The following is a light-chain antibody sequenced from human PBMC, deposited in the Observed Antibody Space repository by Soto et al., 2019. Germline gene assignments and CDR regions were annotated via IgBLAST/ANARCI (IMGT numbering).Light chain of an antibody. V-gene: IGKV1-6*01. Sequence: AIQMTQSPSSLSASVGDRVTITCRASQGVRSDLGWYQQKPGQAPELLIYAASILQSGVPSRFSGRGSGTEFTLTIDSLQPEDFATYVCLQDYSYPRTFGQGTKVEVK. CDR2: AAS. CDR1: QGVRSD. CDR3: LQDYSYPRT. J-gene: IGKJ1*01.